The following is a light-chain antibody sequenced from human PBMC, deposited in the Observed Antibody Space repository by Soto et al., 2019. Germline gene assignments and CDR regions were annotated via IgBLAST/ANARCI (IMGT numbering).Light chain of an antibody. Sequence: QSVLTQPPSASGSRGQSFTISCTGTSVDINYVSWFQQHPGKAPKLIICEVTKRPSGVPDRFSGSKSGNTASLTVSGLQDDDEADYYCSSYAGRDIWVFGGGTKLTVL. CDR2: EVT. V-gene: IGLV2-8*01. CDR3: SSYAGRDIWV. J-gene: IGLJ3*02. CDR1: SVDINY.